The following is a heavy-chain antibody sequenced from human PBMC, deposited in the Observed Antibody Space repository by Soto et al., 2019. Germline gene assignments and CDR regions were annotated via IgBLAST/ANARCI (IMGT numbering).Heavy chain of an antibody. CDR1: GFTFVNLW. V-gene: IGHV3-74*01. CDR2: INSDGSST. J-gene: IGHJ4*02. D-gene: IGHD2-2*01. Sequence: PGRFNRHSSGVFGFTFVNLWVHWVRQAPGKGLVWVSRINSDGSSTYYADSVKGRFTISRDNAKNTLYLQMNSLRAENKAVYYGATAVPWDYWGQGTLISVSS. CDR3: ATAVPWDY.